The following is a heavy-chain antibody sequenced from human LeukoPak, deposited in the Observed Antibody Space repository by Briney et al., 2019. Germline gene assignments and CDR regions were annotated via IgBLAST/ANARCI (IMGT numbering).Heavy chain of an antibody. Sequence: GGSLRLSCAASGFTFSSYAMSWVRQAPGKGLEWVSAISGSGGSTYYADSVKGRFTISRDNSKNTLYLQMNSLRAEDTAVYYCAKGQGSLRFLEWSPRGFDPWGQGTLVTVSS. V-gene: IGHV3-23*01. CDR1: GFTFSSYA. CDR2: ISGSGGST. J-gene: IGHJ5*02. CDR3: AKGQGSLRFLEWSPRGFDP. D-gene: IGHD3-3*01.